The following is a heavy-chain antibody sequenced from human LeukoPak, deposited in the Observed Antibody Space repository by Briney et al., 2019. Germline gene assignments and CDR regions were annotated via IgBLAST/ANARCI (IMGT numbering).Heavy chain of an antibody. Sequence: PGRSLRLSCAASGFTFSSYGMHWVRQAPGKGLEWVAVISYDGSNKYYADSVKGRFTISRDNSKNTLYLQMNSLRAEDTAVYYCARESKESQWLPSYYFDYWGQGTLVTVSS. D-gene: IGHD6-19*01. CDR1: GFTFSSYG. V-gene: IGHV3-30*03. CDR2: ISYDGSNK. CDR3: ARESKESQWLPSYYFDY. J-gene: IGHJ4*02.